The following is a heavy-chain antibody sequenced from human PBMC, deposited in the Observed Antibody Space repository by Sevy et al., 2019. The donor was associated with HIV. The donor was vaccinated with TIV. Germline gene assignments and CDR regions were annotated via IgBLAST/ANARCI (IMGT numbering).Heavy chain of an antibody. CDR2: INPNRGGT. CDR3: ARGMSAYLLSNGMDV. CDR1: GYTFSDYY. D-gene: IGHD3-3*01. J-gene: IGHJ6*02. Sequence: ASVKVSCKAYGYTFSDYYMHWVRQAPGQGLEWMGWINPNRGGTNYAHKFQGRVTMTRDTSISTAYMELSSLRSDDTAIYYCARGMSAYLLSNGMDVWGQGTTVTVSS. V-gene: IGHV1-2*07.